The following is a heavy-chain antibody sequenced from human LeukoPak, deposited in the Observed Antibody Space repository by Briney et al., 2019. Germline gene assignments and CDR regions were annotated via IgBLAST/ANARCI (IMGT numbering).Heavy chain of an antibody. CDR3: AKDIGGPQSAVAGTGGVDV. V-gene: IGHV3-49*04. D-gene: IGHD6-19*01. J-gene: IGHJ6*02. Sequence: PGRSLRLSCTASGFTFGDYAMSWVRQAPGKGLEWVGFIRSKAYGGTTEYAASVKGRFTISRDDSKSIAYLQMNSLRAEDTALYYCAKDIGGPQSAVAGTGGVDVWGQGTTVTVSS. CDR1: GFTFGDYA. CDR2: IRSKAYGGTT.